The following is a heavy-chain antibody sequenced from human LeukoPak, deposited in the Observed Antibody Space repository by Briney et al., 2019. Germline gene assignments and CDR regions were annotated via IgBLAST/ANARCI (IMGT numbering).Heavy chain of an antibody. D-gene: IGHD3-3*01. J-gene: IGHJ3*02. CDR1: GLTFSNAW. CDR2: IKSKNDGGTT. Sequence: GGSLRISCTASGLTFSNAWMSWVRQAPGKGLEWVGRIKSKNDGGTTDYAAPVKGRVTISRDDSKNTLYLQMNSLKTEDTALYYCTTFPSGFDIWGQGTMVTVSS. CDR3: TTFPSGFDI. V-gene: IGHV3-15*05.